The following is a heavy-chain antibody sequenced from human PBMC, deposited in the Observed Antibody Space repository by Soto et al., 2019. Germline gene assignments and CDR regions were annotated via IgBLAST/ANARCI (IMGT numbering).Heavy chain of an antibody. CDR3: GGGGYYDFWGGICYSFAY. J-gene: IGHJ4*02. CDR1: GGSISSYY. Sequence: SETLSLTCTVSGGSISSYYWSWIRQPPGKGLEWIGYIYYSGSTNYNPSLKSRVTISVDTSKNQFSLKLSSVTAADTAVYYCGGGGYYDFWGGICYSFAYWGRGTLVTVSS. CDR2: IYYSGST. D-gene: IGHD3-3*01. V-gene: IGHV4-59*01.